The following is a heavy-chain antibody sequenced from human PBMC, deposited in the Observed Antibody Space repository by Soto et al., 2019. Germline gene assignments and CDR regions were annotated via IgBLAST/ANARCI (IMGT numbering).Heavy chain of an antibody. V-gene: IGHV4-59*01. D-gene: IGHD6-13*01. Sequence: QVQLQESGPGLVKPSETLSLTCTVSGGSISSYYWSWIRQPPGKGLEWIGYIYYSGSTNYNPSLKSRVTISVDTSKNQFSLKLSSVTAADTAVYYCARGYSSSWPSYYYYGMDVWGQGTTVTVSS. CDR3: ARGYSSSWPSYYYYGMDV. CDR2: IYYSGST. J-gene: IGHJ6*02. CDR1: GGSISSYY.